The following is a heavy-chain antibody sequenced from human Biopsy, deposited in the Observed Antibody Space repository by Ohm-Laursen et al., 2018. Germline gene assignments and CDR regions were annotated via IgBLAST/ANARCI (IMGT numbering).Heavy chain of an antibody. Sequence: SQTLSLTCTVSGGSFTGHYWSWIRQPPGKGLEWIGHISYTGYTSYNASLKSRVTISVDTSRNHFSLRLSSLTAADTAVYYCARVSNDFGGLYFPRWGQGTLLPVSS. J-gene: IGHJ4*02. D-gene: IGHD4-23*01. V-gene: IGHV4-59*11. CDR3: ARVSNDFGGLYFPR. CDR2: ISYTGYT. CDR1: GGSFTGHY.